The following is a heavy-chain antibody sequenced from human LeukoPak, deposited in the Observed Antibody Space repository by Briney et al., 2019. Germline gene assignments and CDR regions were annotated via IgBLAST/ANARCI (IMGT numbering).Heavy chain of an antibody. D-gene: IGHD1-7*01. CDR3: TQERAGTTVDY. CDR2: VYYTGGT. V-gene: IGHV4-39*01. CDR1: GGSISSTTYY. J-gene: IGHJ4*02. Sequence: SETLSLTCTVSGGSISSTTYYWGWIRQPPGKGLEWIGSVYYTGGTYNNPSLKSRLTISIDTSRNQFSLKLSSVTAADTAVYYCTQERAGTTVDYWGQGTLVTVSS.